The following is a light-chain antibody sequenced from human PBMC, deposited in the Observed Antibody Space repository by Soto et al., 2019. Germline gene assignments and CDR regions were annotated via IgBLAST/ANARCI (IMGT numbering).Light chain of an antibody. CDR3: QQLNSYVLT. V-gene: IGKV1-9*01. CDR1: QGISSY. Sequence: IQLTQSPSSLSASVGDGVTITCRASQGISSYLAWYQQKPGKAPKLLIYAASTLQSGVPSRFSVSGSWKGLARATISLQPEDFATYYCQQLNSYVLTGGGRTKVDIK. CDR2: AAS. J-gene: IGKJ4*01.